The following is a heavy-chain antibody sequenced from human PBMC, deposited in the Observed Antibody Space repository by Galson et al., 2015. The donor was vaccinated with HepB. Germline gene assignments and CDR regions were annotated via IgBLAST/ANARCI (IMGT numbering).Heavy chain of an antibody. CDR1: GFTVSSNY. D-gene: IGHD3-10*01. J-gene: IGHJ6*02. CDR2: IYSGGST. V-gene: IGHV3-53*04. CDR3: ARDRRRGVIQWAPPTGGMDV. Sequence: SLRLSCAASGFTVSSNYMSWVRQAPGKGLEWVSVIYSGGSTYYADSVKGRFTISRHNSKNTLYLQMNSLRAEDTAVYYCARDRRRGVIQWAPPTGGMDVWGQGTTVTVSS.